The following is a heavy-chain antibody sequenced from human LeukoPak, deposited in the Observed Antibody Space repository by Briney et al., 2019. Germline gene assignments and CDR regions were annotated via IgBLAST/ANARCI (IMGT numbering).Heavy chain of an antibody. Sequence: ASVKVSCKASGYTFTSYYMHWVRQAPGQGLEWMGIINPSGGSTSYAQKFQGRVTMTRDTSTSTVYMELNSLRAEDTAVYYCARDKAHDSSAILQGFGAFDIWGQGTMVTVSS. CDR1: GYTFTSYY. CDR2: INPSGGST. D-gene: IGHD3-22*01. V-gene: IGHV1-46*01. J-gene: IGHJ3*02. CDR3: ARDKAHDSSAILQGFGAFDI.